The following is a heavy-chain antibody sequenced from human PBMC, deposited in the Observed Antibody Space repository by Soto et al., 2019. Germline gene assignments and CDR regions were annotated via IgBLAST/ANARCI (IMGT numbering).Heavy chain of an antibody. CDR3: ARRYGSAIDY. D-gene: IGHD1-26*01. J-gene: IGHJ4*02. V-gene: IGHV4-59*01. CDR1: GGSITSYY. Sequence: SETLSLTCTVSGGSITSYYWSWIRQPPGKGLEWIGYIYYRGNSNYNPSLKSRVTILVDTSKNQFSLKLSSVTAADTAVYYCARRYGSAIDYWGQGTLVTVSS. CDR2: IYYRGNS.